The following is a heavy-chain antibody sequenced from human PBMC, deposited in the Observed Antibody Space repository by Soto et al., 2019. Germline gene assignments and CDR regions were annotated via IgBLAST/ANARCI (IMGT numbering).Heavy chain of an antibody. Sequence: GGSLRLSCAASGFTFSSYDMHWVRQATGKGLEWVSAIGTAGDTYYPGSVKGRFTISRENAKNSLYLQMNSLRAEDTAVYYCAREELTMVRGVMEPYYGMDVWGQGTTVTVSS. J-gene: IGHJ6*02. V-gene: IGHV3-13*01. CDR2: IGTAGDT. CDR3: AREELTMVRGVMEPYYGMDV. D-gene: IGHD3-10*01. CDR1: GFTFSSYD.